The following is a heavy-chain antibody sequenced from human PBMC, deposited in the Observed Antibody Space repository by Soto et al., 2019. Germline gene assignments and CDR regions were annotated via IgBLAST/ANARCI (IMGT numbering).Heavy chain of an antibody. CDR3: ARVYGSGSLTNWFDP. CDR2: IYYSGTT. D-gene: IGHD3-10*01. Sequence: PSETLSLTCTVSGGSITNYLWSWIRQSPGKGLEWIGYIYYSGTTNYNPSLMSRVTISVDTSKNHFSLKLTSATAADTAVYYCARVYGSGSLTNWFDPWGRGTLVTVSS. V-gene: IGHV4-59*01. J-gene: IGHJ5*02. CDR1: GGSITNYL.